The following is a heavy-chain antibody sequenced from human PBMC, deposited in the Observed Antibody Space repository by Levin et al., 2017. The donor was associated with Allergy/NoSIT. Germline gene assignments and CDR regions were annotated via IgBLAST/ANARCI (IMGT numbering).Heavy chain of an antibody. Sequence: NASETLSLTCTVSGGSISSSSYYWGWVRQPPGKGLEWIGSISYSGSTYYNPSLKSRVTISVDTSKNQFSLKLYSVTAADTAVYYCARHDIAASNFFDPWGQGTLVTVSS. CDR1: GGSISSSSYY. V-gene: IGHV4-39*01. CDR3: ARHDIAASNFFDP. D-gene: IGHD6-13*01. CDR2: ISYSGST. J-gene: IGHJ5*02.